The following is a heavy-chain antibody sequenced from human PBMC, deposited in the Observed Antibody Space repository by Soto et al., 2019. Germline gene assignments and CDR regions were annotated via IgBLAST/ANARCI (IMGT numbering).Heavy chain of an antibody. CDR3: AKGGGGDHGD. CDR1: GFTFSSSD. J-gene: IGHJ4*02. V-gene: IGHV3-23*01. CDR2: ITTSGDRT. D-gene: IGHD2-21*02. Sequence: EVQLLDSGGGLVQPGGSLRLSCEASGFTFSSSDMCWVRQAPGKGLEWISSITTSGDRTFYADSVKGRVTISRDNSKNTLYLQMNSLRVDDTAVYFCAKGGGGDHGDWGQGTPVAVSS.